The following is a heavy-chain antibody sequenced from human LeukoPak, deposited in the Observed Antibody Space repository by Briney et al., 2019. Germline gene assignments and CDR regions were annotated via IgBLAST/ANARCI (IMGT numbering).Heavy chain of an antibody. CDR3: ARGAMVRGVDMVRYYFDY. CDR1: GHTFTGYY. CDR2: INANSGNT. J-gene: IGHJ4*02. V-gene: IGHV1-8*02. Sequence: GASVKVSCKASGHTFTGYYMHWVRQAPGQGLEWMGWINANSGNTGYAQKFQGRVTMTRNTSISTAYMELSSLRSEDTAVYYCARGAMVRGVDMVRYYFDYWGQGTLVTVSS. D-gene: IGHD3-10*01.